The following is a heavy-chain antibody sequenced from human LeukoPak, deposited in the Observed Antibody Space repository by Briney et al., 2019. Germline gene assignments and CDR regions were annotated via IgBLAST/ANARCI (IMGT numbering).Heavy chain of an antibody. V-gene: IGHV4-59*01. J-gene: IGHJ5*02. Sequence: SETLSLTCTVSGDSIINYYWSWIRQPPGKGLEWIGYIYYTGSTYYNPSLKSRVTMSVDTSKNQFSLKLNSVTAADTAVYYCARGAEREPAAIGWFDPWGQGTLVTVSS. CDR3: ARGAEREPAAIGWFDP. CDR1: GDSIINYY. D-gene: IGHD2-2*01. CDR2: IYYTGST.